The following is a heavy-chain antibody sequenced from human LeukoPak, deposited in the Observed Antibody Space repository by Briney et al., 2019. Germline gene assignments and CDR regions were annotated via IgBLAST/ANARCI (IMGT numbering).Heavy chain of an antibody. Sequence: SETLSLTCAFSGGSISSGSYSWTWIRQPPGKGLEWIGYFYHSGTTYYNPSLNSRVAISVDRSRNQFSLKLSSVTAADTAVYYCAGHKWDTSLDYWGQGTLVTVSS. D-gene: IGHD5-18*01. V-gene: IGHV4-30-2*01. CDR1: GGSISSGSYS. J-gene: IGHJ4*02. CDR2: FYHSGTT. CDR3: AGHKWDTSLDY.